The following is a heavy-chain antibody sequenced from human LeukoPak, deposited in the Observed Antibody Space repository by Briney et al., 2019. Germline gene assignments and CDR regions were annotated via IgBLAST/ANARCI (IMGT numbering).Heavy chain of an antibody. J-gene: IGHJ4*02. V-gene: IGHV4-4*02. D-gene: IGHD2-15*01. CDR3: ARVDEGQWSPEYYFDY. Sequence: SETLSLTCTVSGGSISRSNWWSWVRQPPGKGLEWIGEIYHSGSTNYNPSLKSRVTISVDKSKNQFSLKLSSVTAADTAVYYCARVDEGQWSPEYYFDYWGQGTLVTVSS. CDR2: IYHSGST. CDR1: GGSISRSNW.